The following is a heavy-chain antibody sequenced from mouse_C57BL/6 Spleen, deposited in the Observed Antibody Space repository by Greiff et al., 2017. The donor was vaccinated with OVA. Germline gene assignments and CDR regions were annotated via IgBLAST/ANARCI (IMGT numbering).Heavy chain of an antibody. J-gene: IGHJ1*03. V-gene: IGHV5-6*01. Sequence: EVKLVESGGDLVKPGGSLKLSCAASGFTFSSYGMSWVRQTPDKRLEWVATISSGGSYTYYPDSVKGRFSISRDNAKNTLYLQMSSLKSEDTAMYYCARQGGGGYFDVWGTGTTVTVSS. CDR3: ARQGGGGYFDV. CDR1: GFTFSSYG. CDR2: ISSGGSYT.